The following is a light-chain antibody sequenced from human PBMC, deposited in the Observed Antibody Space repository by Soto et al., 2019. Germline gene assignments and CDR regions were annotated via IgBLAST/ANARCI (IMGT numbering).Light chain of an antibody. V-gene: IGKV3-20*01. CDR2: GAS. Sequence: EIVLTQSPGTLSLSPGEIATLSCRASQSVSSSYLAWYQQKPGQAPRLLIYGASSRATGIPDRFSGSGSGTDFTLTISRLEPEDFAVYYCQQYGSSPRVTFGGGTKVEI. CDR3: QQYGSSPRVT. CDR1: QSVSSSY. J-gene: IGKJ4*02.